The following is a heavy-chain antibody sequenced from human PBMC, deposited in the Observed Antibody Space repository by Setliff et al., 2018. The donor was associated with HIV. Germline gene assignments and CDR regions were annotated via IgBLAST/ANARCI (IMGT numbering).Heavy chain of an antibody. CDR2: INPNNGGT. V-gene: IGHV1-2*02. Sequence: ASVKVSCKTSGYLFTIYYMHWVRQAPGRGLEWMGWINPNNGGTYYSEKFKGRVTMTRDRSISTAYLEVHSLTSDDTAVYYCARIGIREATVDDAWDYHHWGQGTLVTVSS. CDR1: GYLFTIYY. CDR3: ARIGIREATVDDAWDYHH. J-gene: IGHJ1*01. D-gene: IGHD3-10*01.